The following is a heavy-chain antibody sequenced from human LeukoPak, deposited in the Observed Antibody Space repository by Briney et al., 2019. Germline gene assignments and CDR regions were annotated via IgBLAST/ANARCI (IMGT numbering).Heavy chain of an antibody. J-gene: IGHJ4*02. CDR3: ARGGDYLGY. V-gene: IGHV3-7*01. D-gene: IGHD4-17*01. CDR2: IKQDGSEK. Sequence: GGSLRLSCAASGFTFSSYWVSWVRQAPGKGLEWVANIKQDGSEKYYVDSVKGRFTISRDNAKNSLYLQMNSLRAEDTAVYYCARGGDYLGYWGQGTLVTVSS. CDR1: GFTFSSYW.